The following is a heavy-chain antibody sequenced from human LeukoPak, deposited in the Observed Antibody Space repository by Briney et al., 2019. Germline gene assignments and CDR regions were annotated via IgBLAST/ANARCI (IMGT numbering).Heavy chain of an antibody. J-gene: IGHJ4*02. CDR3: ARDSPMGTAMVKYYFDY. Sequence: GASVKVSCKTSGYSFTGYYIHWVRQAPGQRLEWLGWLNPNSGGTNYYARKFQGRVTMTRDTSISTAYMELSSLRSDDTAVYYCARDSPMGTAMVKYYFDYWGQGTLVTVSS. CDR2: LNPNSGGT. CDR1: GYSFTGYY. D-gene: IGHD5-18*01. V-gene: IGHV1-2*02.